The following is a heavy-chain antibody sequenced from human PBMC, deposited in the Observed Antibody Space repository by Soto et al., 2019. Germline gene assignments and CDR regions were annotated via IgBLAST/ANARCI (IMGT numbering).Heavy chain of an antibody. D-gene: IGHD2-15*01. CDR1: GFTFSSYA. J-gene: IGHJ6*03. CDR3: AKALEVAGRYYYYYMDV. Sequence: GGSLRLSCAASGFTFSSYAMSWVRQAPGKGLDWVSAISGSGGSTYYADSVKGRFTISRDNSKNTLYLQMNSLRAEDTAVYYCAKALEVAGRYYYYYMDVWGKGTTVTVSS. V-gene: IGHV3-23*01. CDR2: ISGSGGST.